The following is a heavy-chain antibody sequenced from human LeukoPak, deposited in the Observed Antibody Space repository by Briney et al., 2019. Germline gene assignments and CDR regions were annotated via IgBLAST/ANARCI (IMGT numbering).Heavy chain of an antibody. Sequence: ASVKVSCKASGYTFTGYYMHWVRQAPGQGLEWMGWINPNSGGTNYAQKFQGRVTMTRDTSISTAYMELSRLRSDDTAVYYCARDPYSSSGYYMDVWGKGTTVTVSS. D-gene: IGHD6-6*01. V-gene: IGHV1-2*02. CDR1: GYTFTGYY. CDR3: ARDPYSSSGYYMDV. CDR2: INPNSGGT. J-gene: IGHJ6*03.